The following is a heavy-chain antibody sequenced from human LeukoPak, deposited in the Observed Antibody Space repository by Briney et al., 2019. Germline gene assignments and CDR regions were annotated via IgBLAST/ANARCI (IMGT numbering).Heavy chain of an antibody. D-gene: IGHD1-26*01. CDR2: IFYSGST. J-gene: IGHJ4*02. CDR1: GGSISSYY. CDR3: TKGGELMNY. Sequence: SETLSLTCTVSGGSISSYYWSWIRQPPGKGLEWIGYIFYSGSTNYNPSLKSRVTISVDTSKNQFSLKLSSVTAADTAVYYCTKGGELMNYWGQGTLVTASS. V-gene: IGHV4-59*08.